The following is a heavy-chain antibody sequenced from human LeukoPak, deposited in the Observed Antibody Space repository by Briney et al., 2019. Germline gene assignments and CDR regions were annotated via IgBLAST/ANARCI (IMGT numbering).Heavy chain of an antibody. D-gene: IGHD3-22*01. CDR2: IWYDGSNK. J-gene: IGHJ4*02. V-gene: IGHV3-33*01. CDR3: ASVRGYYDSSGYYVDY. CDR1: GFTFRNYG. Sequence: GGSLRLSCEASGFTFRNYGMQWVRQAPGKGLEWVALIWYDGSNKYYADSVKGRFTISRDNSKSTLYLQMSSLRAEDTAVYYCASVRGYYDSSGYYVDYWGQGTLVTVSS.